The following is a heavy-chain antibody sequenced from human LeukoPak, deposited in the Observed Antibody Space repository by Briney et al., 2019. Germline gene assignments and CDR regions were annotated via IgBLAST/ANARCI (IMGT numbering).Heavy chain of an antibody. CDR2: IYHSRST. CDR3: ARAVD. J-gene: IGHJ4*02. CDR1: GYSISSGYY. V-gene: IGHV4-38-2*02. Sequence: SETLSLTCTVSGYSISSGYYWGWIRQPPGKGLEWIGSIYHSRSTYYNPSLKSRVTISVDTSKNQFSLKLSSVTAADTAVYYCARAVDWGQGTLVTVSS.